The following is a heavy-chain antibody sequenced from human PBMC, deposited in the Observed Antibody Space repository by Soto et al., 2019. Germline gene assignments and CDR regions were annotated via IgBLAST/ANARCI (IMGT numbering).Heavy chain of an antibody. Sequence: ASVKGYCKASGYTFTGYYMHWVRPAPGQGLECMGCINPNSGGTNYAQKFQGRVTMTRDTSISTAYMELSWLRSDDTAVYYCAREYDEYTVSVYWGQGSLVTVSS. CDR3: AREYDEYTVSVY. CDR1: GYTFTGYY. V-gene: IGHV1-2*02. J-gene: IGHJ4*02. CDR2: INPNSGGT. D-gene: IGHD6-6*01.